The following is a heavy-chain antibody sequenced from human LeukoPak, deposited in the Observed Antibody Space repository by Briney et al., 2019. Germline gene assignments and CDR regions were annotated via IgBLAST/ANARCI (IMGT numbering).Heavy chain of an antibody. V-gene: IGHV4-4*07. CDR2: IYTSGST. CDR1: GGSISSYY. J-gene: IGHJ4*02. CDR3: AREYCSSTSCLIDY. D-gene: IGHD2-2*01. Sequence: ASQTLSLTCTVSGGSISSYYWSWIRQPAGKGLEWIGRIYTSGSTNYNPSLKSRVTMSVDTSKNQFSLELSSVTAADTAVYYCAREYCSSTSCLIDYWGQGTLVTVSS.